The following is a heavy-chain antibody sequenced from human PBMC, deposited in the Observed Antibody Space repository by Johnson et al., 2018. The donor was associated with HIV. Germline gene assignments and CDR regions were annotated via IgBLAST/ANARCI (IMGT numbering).Heavy chain of an antibody. CDR2: ISSSGSTI. CDR3: ASKAAGTMHAFDI. CDR1: GFTFSDYY. J-gene: IGHJ3*02. V-gene: IGHV3-11*04. D-gene: IGHD6-13*01. Sequence: QVQLVESGGGLVKPGGSLRLSCAASGFTFSDYYMSWIRQAPGKGLEWVSSISSSGSTIYYADSVTGRFTLSRDNAKNSLYLQMNSRRAEDTAVYYCASKAAGTMHAFDIWGQGTMVTVSS.